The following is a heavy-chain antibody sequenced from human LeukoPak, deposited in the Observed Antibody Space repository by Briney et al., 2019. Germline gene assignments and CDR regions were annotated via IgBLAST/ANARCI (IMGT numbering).Heavy chain of an antibody. J-gene: IGHJ4*02. D-gene: IGHD3-22*01. V-gene: IGHV4-4*02. Sequence: SETLSLTCAVSGSSISSSNWWSWVRQPPGKGLEWIGEIYHSGSTNYNPSLKSRVTISVDKSKNQFSLKLSSVTAADTAVYYCATVYPNYYDSSGSWGPTGYWGQGTLVTVSS. CDR3: ATVYPNYYDSSGSWGPTGY. CDR2: IYHSGST. CDR1: GSSISSSNW.